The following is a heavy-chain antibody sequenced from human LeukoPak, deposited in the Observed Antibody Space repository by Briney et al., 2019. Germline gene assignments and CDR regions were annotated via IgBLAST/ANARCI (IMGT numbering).Heavy chain of an antibody. CDR2: ISGSGGST. V-gene: IGHV3-23*01. CDR1: GFTFNNYA. Sequence: SGGSLRLSCAASGFTFNNYAMAWVRQAPGKGLEWVSGISGSGGSTFYPVKGRFTISRDNSKNTLFLQMNRLRAEDTAFYYCAKAGEYCPDGSCYSENYYFDYWGQGTLVTVSS. D-gene: IGHD2-15*01. J-gene: IGHJ4*02. CDR3: AKAGEYCPDGSCYSENYYFDY.